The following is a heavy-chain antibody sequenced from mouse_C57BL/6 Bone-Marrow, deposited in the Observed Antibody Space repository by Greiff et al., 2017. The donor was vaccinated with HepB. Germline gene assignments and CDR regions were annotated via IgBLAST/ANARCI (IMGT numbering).Heavy chain of an antibody. D-gene: IGHD1-1*01. CDR2: IYPASGST. V-gene: IGHV1-55*01. Sequence: QVQLQQSGAELVKPGASVKMSCKASGYTFTSYWITWVKQRPGQGLEWIGDIYPASGSTNYNEKFKSKATLTVDTSSSTAYMQLSSLTSEDSAVYYCARNYYGSTYWGQGTTLTVSS. CDR3: ARNYYGSTY. J-gene: IGHJ2*01. CDR1: GYTFTSYW.